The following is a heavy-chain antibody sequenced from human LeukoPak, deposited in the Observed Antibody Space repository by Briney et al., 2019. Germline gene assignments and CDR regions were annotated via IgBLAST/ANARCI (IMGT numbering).Heavy chain of an antibody. CDR2: INPNSGGT. Sequence: ASVKVSCKASGYTFTGYYMHWVRQAPGQGLEWMGWINPNSGGTNYAQKLQGRVTMTRDTSISTAYMELSRLRSDDTAVYYCARAGYSYENWFDPWGQGTLVTVSS. CDR1: GYTFTGYY. D-gene: IGHD5-18*01. CDR3: ARAGYSYENWFDP. J-gene: IGHJ5*02. V-gene: IGHV1-2*02.